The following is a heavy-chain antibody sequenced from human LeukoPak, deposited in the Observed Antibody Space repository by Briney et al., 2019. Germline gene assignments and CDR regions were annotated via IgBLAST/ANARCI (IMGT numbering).Heavy chain of an antibody. CDR1: GGSISSYY. J-gene: IGHJ4*02. V-gene: IGHV4-59*08. Sequence: SETLSLTCTVSGGSISSYYWSWIRQPPGKGLEWIGYIYYSGSTNYNPSLKSRVTISVDTSKNQFSLKLSSVTAADTAVYYCARYISGSYSNYFDYWGQGTLVTVSS. D-gene: IGHD1-26*01. CDR2: IYYSGST. CDR3: ARYISGSYSNYFDY.